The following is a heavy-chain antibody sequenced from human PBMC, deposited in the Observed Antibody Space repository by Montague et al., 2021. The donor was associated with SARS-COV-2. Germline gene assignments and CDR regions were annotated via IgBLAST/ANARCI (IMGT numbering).Heavy chain of an antibody. CDR1: GGSFSGYY. CDR2: INHSGST. CDR3: ARVRYDGSGTSLGMDV. D-gene: IGHD3-10*01. V-gene: IGHV4-34*01. Sequence: SETLSLTCTVYGGSFSGYYWSWFLQPPGKGLQWFGEINHSGSTNYSPSLKSRVTISVDTSKNQFSLKLSSVTAADTAVYYCARVRYDGSGTSLGMDVWGQGTPVTVSS. J-gene: IGHJ6*02.